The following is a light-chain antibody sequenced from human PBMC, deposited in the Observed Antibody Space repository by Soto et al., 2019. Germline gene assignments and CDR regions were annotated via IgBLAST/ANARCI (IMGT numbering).Light chain of an antibody. V-gene: IGKV1-9*01. CDR2: AAS. Sequence: IQCTESPSSLSTCVGDTVTITCRASQDISYFLAWYQQNPGKAPKLLIYAASTLQSGVPSRFSGSGSGTDFTLTISSLEPEDSAVYYCQQRHMWPITFGQGTRLEI. CDR1: QDISYF. CDR3: QQRHMWPIT. J-gene: IGKJ5*01.